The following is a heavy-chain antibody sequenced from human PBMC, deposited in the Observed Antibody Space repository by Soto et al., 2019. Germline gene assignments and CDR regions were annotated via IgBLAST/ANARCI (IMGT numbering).Heavy chain of an antibody. J-gene: IGHJ4*02. CDR2: IWYDGSNK. D-gene: IGHD5-12*01. V-gene: IGHV3-33*01. Sequence: GGSLRLSCAASGFTFSSYGMHWVRQAPGKGLEWVAVIWYDGSNKYYADSVKGRFTISRDISKNTLYLQMNSLRAEDTAVYYCARDREGTGNDLTFDYWGQGALVTVS. CDR1: GFTFSSYG. CDR3: ARDREGTGNDLTFDY.